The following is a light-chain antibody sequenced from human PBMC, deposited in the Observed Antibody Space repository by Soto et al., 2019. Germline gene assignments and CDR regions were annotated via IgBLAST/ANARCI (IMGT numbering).Light chain of an antibody. CDR2: GAA. J-gene: IGKJ5*01. CDR3: QNYNHWHPVT. V-gene: IGKV3-15*01. Sequence: ETVMTQSPATLSVSPGERATLSCRASQSVSTNLAWYQQKPGQAPRLLIYGAATRATCIPARFRGSGSGTACTITISSLQSEDFSVYDCQNYNHWHPVTFGQGKRLEI. CDR1: QSVSTN.